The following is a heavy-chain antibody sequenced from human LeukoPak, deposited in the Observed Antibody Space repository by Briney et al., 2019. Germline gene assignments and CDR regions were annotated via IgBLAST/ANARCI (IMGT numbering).Heavy chain of an antibody. D-gene: IGHD3-9*01. Sequence: PGGSLRLSCAASGFTVSSNYMSWVRQAPGKGLEWVSVIYSGGSTYYADSVKGRFAISRDNSKNTLYLQMNSLRAEDTAVYYCAKVLEAYYDILTGYSGYFDYWGQGTLVTVSS. CDR2: IYSGGST. CDR1: GFTVSSNY. J-gene: IGHJ4*02. V-gene: IGHV3-53*05. CDR3: AKVLEAYYDILTGYSGYFDY.